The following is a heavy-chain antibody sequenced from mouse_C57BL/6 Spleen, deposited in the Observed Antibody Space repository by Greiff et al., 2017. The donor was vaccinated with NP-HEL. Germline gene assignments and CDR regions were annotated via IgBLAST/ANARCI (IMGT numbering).Heavy chain of an antibody. CDR3: ARSPVVATRAWFAY. Sequence: VQLQQPGAELVRPGSSVKLSCKASGYTFTSYWMHWVKQRPIQGLEWIGNIDPSDSETHYNQKFKDKATLTVDKSSSTAYMQLSSLTSDDSAVYYCARSPVVATRAWFAYWGQGTLVTVSA. V-gene: IGHV1-52*01. J-gene: IGHJ3*01. D-gene: IGHD1-1*01. CDR1: GYTFTSYW. CDR2: IDPSDSET.